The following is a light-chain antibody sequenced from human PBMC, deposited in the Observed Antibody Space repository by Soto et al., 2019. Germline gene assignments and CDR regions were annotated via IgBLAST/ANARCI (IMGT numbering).Light chain of an antibody. Sequence: EIVMTQSPATLSVSPGERATLSCRASQSVSSNLAWYQQKPGQAPRLLIYDASTRATRIPSRFSGSGSGTEFTLTISSLQSEDFAVYYCQQYDNWPRTFGQGNKVDIK. V-gene: IGKV3-15*01. CDR1: QSVSSN. CDR3: QQYDNWPRT. CDR2: DAS. J-gene: IGKJ1*01.